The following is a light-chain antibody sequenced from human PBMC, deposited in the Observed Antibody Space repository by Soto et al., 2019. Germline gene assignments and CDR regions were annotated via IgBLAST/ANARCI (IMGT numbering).Light chain of an antibody. CDR3: QQRLSWPKT. CDR2: DAS. V-gene: IGKV3-11*01. CDR1: QSVVNY. J-gene: IGKJ1*01. Sequence: EIVLTQSPATLSLSPGERATLSCRASQSVVNYLAWYQQKPGQAPRLLIYDASNRATGIPARFSGSGSGTDFTLTISSLEPEDFAVFYCQQRLSWPKTFGQGTKVEIK.